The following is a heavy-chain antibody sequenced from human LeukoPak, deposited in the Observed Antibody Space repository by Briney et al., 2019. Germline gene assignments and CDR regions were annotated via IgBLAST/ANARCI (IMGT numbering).Heavy chain of an antibody. CDR2: IYPGDSDT. Sequence: GESLKISCKGSGYSFTSYWIGWVRQMPRKGLEWMGLIYPGDSDTRYSPSFQGQVTISADKSITTAYLQWSSLKASDTAMYYCARLDDSSGYPDDYWGQGTLVTVSS. D-gene: IGHD3-22*01. J-gene: IGHJ4*02. V-gene: IGHV5-51*01. CDR3: ARLDDSSGYPDDY. CDR1: GYSFTSYW.